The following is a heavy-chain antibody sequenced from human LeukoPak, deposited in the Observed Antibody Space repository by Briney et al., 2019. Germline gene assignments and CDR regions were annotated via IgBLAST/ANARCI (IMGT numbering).Heavy chain of an antibody. CDR1: GDSISSDNYY. CDR2: IDYSGST. V-gene: IGHV4-30-4*01. CDR3: ARVLWSGYNAHYFDY. J-gene: IGHJ4*02. Sequence: PSETLSLTRTVSGDSISSDNYYWNWIRQPPGKGLELIGYIDYSGSTYYNPSLKSRITISVPTSKPKFSLKLRSVTAADTAVYYCARVLWSGYNAHYFDYWGQGTLVTAYS. D-gene: IGHD5-24*01.